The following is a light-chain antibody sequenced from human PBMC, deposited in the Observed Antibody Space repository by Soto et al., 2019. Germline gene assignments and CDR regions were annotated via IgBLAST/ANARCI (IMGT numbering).Light chain of an antibody. Sequence: EIVMTQSPSTLSLSPGDRATISCRASQSVDRYLDWYQEKPGKAPRLLIYATSDMATGLPDRFSGSGSGTDFTITSSSLEPEDFAVYYCQQGSNWYTFGQGTKLEIK. CDR3: QQGSNWYT. J-gene: IGKJ2*01. CDR1: QSVDRY. V-gene: IGKV3-11*01. CDR2: ATS.